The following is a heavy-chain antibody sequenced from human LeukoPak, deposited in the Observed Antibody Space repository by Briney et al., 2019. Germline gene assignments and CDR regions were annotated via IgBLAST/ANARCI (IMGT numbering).Heavy chain of an antibody. Sequence: PSETLSLTCTVSDDSINNLCWGWIRQPPGKGLEWIGYMHNDGSTNHNPSLTSRVTISLDTSKNQFSLRVKSVTAADTAMYYCARGRRDGYNLNWYFDLWGRGTLVSVSS. CDR3: ARGRRDGYNLNWYFDL. D-gene: IGHD5-24*01. V-gene: IGHV4-59*11. CDR1: DDSINNLC. CDR2: MHNDGST. J-gene: IGHJ2*01.